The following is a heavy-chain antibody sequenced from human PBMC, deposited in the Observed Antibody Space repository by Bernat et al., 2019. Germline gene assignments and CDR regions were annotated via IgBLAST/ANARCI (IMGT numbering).Heavy chain of an antibody. CDR2: LSYDGSNK. D-gene: IGHD3-10*01. CDR1: GFTFSSYG. V-gene: IGHV3-30*03. J-gene: IGHJ4*02. CDR3: TRSGALAEQTFDY. Sequence: QVQLVESGGGVVQPRRSLRLSCAASGFTFSSYGMHWVRQAPGKGLEWVAVLSYDGSNKYYADSVKGRFTISRDNSKNTLYLQMNSLRAEDTAVYYCTRSGALAEQTFDYWGQGTLVTVSS.